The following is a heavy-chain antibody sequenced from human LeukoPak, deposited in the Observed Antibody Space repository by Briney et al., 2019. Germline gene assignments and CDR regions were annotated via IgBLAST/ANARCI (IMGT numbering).Heavy chain of an antibody. Sequence: TLSLTCTVSGGSISSGSYYWSWIRQPAGKGLEWIGRIYTSGSTNYNPSLKSRATISVDTSKNQFSLKLSSVTAADTAVYYCARDLGDSSSWYYKDYYYMDVWGKGTTVTVSS. D-gene: IGHD6-13*01. V-gene: IGHV4-61*02. CDR1: GGSISSGSYY. J-gene: IGHJ6*03. CDR2: IYTSGST. CDR3: ARDLGDSSSWYYKDYYYMDV.